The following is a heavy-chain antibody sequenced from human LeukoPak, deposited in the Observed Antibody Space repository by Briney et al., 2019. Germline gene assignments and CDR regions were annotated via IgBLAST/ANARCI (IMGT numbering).Heavy chain of an antibody. CDR2: ITSDGGDT. J-gene: IGHJ4*02. CDR1: GFTFSRYA. Sequence: GGSLRLSCAASGFTFSRYAMSWVREGPGKGLEWVSAITSDGGDTYHADSAKGRFTISRDNSRNTLFMQMNSLRAEDTAVYYCAKGSGSSRPYYFDYWGQGTLVTVSS. V-gene: IGHV3-23*01. CDR3: AKGSGSSRPYYFDY. D-gene: IGHD6-6*01.